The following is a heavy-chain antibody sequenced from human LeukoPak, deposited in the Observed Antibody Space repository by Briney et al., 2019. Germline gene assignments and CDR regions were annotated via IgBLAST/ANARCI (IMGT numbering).Heavy chain of an antibody. CDR3: ARADYDYVLPYYYGMDV. D-gene: IGHD3-16*01. V-gene: IGHV1-3*01. CDR2: INAGNGNT. Sequence: ASVKVSCTASGYTFTSYAMHWVRQAPGQRLEWMGWINAGNGNTKYSQKFQGRVTITRDTSASTAYMELSSLRSEDTAVYYCARADYDYVLPYYYGMDVWGQGTTVTVSS. J-gene: IGHJ6*02. CDR1: GYTFTSYA.